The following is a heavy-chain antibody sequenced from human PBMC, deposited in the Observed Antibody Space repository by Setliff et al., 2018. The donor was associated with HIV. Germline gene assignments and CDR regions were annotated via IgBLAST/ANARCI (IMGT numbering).Heavy chain of an antibody. CDR2: ISDSGGT. CDR3: TRDRGYQLLPY. CDR1: GYTFTDYA. J-gene: IGHJ4*02. Sequence: ASVKVSCKTSGYTFTDYAIHWVRQAPGERLEWMGWISDSGGTKYSQKFQDRVTITRDTSTSTAYMELSSLRSEDTAVYYCTRDRGYQLLPYWGQGTLVTVSS. D-gene: IGHD2-2*01. V-gene: IGHV1-3*01.